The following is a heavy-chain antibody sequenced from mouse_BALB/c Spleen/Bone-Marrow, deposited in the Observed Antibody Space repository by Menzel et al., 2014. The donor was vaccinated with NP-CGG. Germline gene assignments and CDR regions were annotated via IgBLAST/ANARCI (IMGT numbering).Heavy chain of an antibody. J-gene: IGHJ2*01. CDR3: ARYPLGRGYFDY. V-gene: IGHV3-8*02. Sequence: EVKLQESGPRLVKPSQTLSLTCSVTGDSITSGYWNWIRKFPWNKLEYMGYINHSGSTYYNPSLKSRISITRDTSKNXFYLQLNSVTTEDTATYYCARYPLGRGYFDYWGQGTPLTVSS. CDR2: INHSGST. D-gene: IGHD4-1*01. CDR1: GDSITSGY.